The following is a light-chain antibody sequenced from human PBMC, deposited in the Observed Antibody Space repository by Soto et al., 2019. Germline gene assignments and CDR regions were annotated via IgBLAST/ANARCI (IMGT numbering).Light chain of an antibody. Sequence: EIVLTQSPATLSLSPGERATLSCRASQSVSSYLAWYQQKXXQAPRLLIYDASNRATGIPARFSGSGSGTDFTLTISSLEPEDFAVYYCQQRSNWPRTFGQGTKLEIK. CDR3: QQRSNWPRT. CDR1: QSVSSY. V-gene: IGKV3-11*01. J-gene: IGKJ2*02. CDR2: DAS.